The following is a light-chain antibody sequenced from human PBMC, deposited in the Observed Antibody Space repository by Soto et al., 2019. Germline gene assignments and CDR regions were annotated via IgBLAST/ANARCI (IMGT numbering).Light chain of an antibody. CDR3: QQYGMSPWT. Sequence: DIVLTQFPGTLSLSPGERVTLSCRASQSISRSYLAWYQQRPGQAPRLLMYGASSRATGIPDRFSGSGSGTDFTLTISRLEPEDFAMYYCQQYGMSPWTFGQGTKVEI. CDR1: QSISRSY. J-gene: IGKJ1*01. V-gene: IGKV3-20*01. CDR2: GAS.